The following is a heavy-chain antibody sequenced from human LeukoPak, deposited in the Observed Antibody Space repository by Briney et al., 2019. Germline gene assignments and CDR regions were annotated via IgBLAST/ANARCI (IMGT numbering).Heavy chain of an antibody. CDR1: GGSISDYY. Sequence: PSETLSLTCTVSGGSISDYYWIWTRLPPGKGLEWIGYIYYSGTPYYYNPSLRSRVTMSVDTSSNQFSLKLSSVTAADTAVYYCARLDQHTGSWLPDYWGQGTLVTVSS. CDR3: ARLDQHTGSWLPDY. V-gene: IGHV4-59*08. CDR2: IYYSGTPY. J-gene: IGHJ4*02. D-gene: IGHD6-13*01.